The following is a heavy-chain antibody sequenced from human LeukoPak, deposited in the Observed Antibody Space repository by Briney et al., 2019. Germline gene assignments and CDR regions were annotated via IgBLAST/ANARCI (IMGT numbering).Heavy chain of an antibody. CDR1: GFSFSSYW. J-gene: IGHJ4*02. Sequence: GGSQRLSCAASGFSFSSYWMSWVRQAPGIGLEWVANINLDGSEKYYLDSVKGRFTISRDNAKNSLYLQMNSLRAEDTAVYYCADSNYWYPVDYWGQGTLVTVSS. D-gene: IGHD4-11*01. CDR2: INLDGSEK. V-gene: IGHV3-7*05. CDR3: ADSNYWYPVDY.